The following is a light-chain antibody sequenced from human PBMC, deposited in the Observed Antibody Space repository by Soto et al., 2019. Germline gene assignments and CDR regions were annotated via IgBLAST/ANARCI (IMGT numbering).Light chain of an antibody. Sequence: EVVMTQSPATLSVSPGERATLSCRASRSVSSNLAWYQQKPGQPPRLLIYGASTRATGIPARFSGSGSGTEFTLTISSLQSEDSAVYYCQQYDNWPPYTFGQGTKLEIK. CDR3: QQYDNWPPYT. CDR2: GAS. J-gene: IGKJ2*01. CDR1: RSVSSN. V-gene: IGKV3-15*01.